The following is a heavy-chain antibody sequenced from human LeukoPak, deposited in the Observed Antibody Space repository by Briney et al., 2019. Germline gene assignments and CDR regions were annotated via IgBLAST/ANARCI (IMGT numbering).Heavy chain of an antibody. J-gene: IGHJ4*02. V-gene: IGHV4-59*01. CDR1: GGSISSYY. D-gene: IGHD3-22*01. CDR3: ARDGAPYYYDSSGYLSAFDI. CDR2: IYYSGST. Sequence: SETLSLTCTVSGGSISSYYWSWIRQPPGKGLEWIGYIYYSGSTNYNPSLKSRVTISVDTSKNQFSLKLSSVTAADTAVYYCARDGAPYYYDSSGYLSAFDIWGQGTLVTVSS.